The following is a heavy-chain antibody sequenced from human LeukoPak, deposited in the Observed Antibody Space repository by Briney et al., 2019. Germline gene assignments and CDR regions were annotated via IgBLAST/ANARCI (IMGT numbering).Heavy chain of an antibody. CDR3: ARARSITMVRGVIRYYFDY. J-gene: IGHJ4*02. CDR1: GGSLSGYY. V-gene: IGHV4-38-2*02. D-gene: IGHD3-10*01. CDR2: IYHSGST. Sequence: SETLSLTCTVSGGSLSGYYWSWIRQPPGKGLEWIGSIYHSGSTYYNPSLKSRVTISVDTSKNQFSLKLSSVTAADTAVYYCARARSITMVRGVIRYYFDYWGQGTLVTVSS.